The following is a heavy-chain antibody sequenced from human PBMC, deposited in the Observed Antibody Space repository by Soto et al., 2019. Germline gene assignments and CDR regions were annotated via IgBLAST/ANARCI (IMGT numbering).Heavy chain of an antibody. CDR2: IYYSGST. CDR3: ARLDSGYGFDY. V-gene: IGHV4-59*01. CDR1: GGSISRYY. Sequence: PSETLSLTCTVSGGSISRYYWSWSRQPPGKGLEWIGYIYYSGSTNYNPSLKSRVTISVDTSKNQFSLKLSSVTAADTAVYYCARLDSGYGFDYWGQGTLVTVSS. D-gene: IGHD5-12*01. J-gene: IGHJ4*02.